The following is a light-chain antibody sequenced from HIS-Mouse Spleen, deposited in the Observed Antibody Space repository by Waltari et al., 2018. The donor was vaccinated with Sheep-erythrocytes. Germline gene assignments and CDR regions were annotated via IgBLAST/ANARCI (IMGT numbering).Light chain of an antibody. CDR3: CSYAGSYTWV. CDR1: SSYGGGYTY. J-gene: IGLJ3*02. CDR2: DVS. Sequence: QSALTQPRSVSGSPGQSGTISCTGTSSYGGGYTYVPRYPQHPGKAPKLMIYDVSKRPSGVPDRFSGSKSGNTASLTISGLQAEDEADYYCCSYAGSYTWVFGGGTKLTVL. V-gene: IGLV2-11*01.